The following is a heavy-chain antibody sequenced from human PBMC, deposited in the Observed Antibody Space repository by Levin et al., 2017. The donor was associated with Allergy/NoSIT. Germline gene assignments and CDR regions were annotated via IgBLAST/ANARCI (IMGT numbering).Heavy chain of an antibody. J-gene: IGHJ4*02. D-gene: IGHD1-26*01. CDR2: ISSSDSPI. Sequence: SGESLKISCTASGFTFSSYSMNWVRQAPGKGLEWISYISSSDSPIYYADSVKGRFTISRDNAKNSLYLQMNSLRAEDTAVYFCARDRQGGHYFDYWGQGTLVTVSS. V-gene: IGHV3-48*01. CDR3: ARDRQGGHYFDY. CDR1: GFTFSSYS.